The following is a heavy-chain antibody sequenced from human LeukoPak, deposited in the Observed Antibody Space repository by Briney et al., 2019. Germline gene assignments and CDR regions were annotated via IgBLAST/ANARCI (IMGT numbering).Heavy chain of an antibody. J-gene: IGHJ4*02. V-gene: IGHV3-21*01. Sequence: GGSLRLSCAASGFTSITYTMNWVRQAPGKGLEWVSSISGTSSYIYYADSVKGRFTISRDNAKNSLYLQMNRLRADDTAVYYRARELQLERLAFGKEGSAFDYWGQGTLVIVSS. CDR3: ARELQLERLAFGKEGSAFDY. CDR1: GFTSITYT. D-gene: IGHD1-1*01. CDR2: ISGTSSYI.